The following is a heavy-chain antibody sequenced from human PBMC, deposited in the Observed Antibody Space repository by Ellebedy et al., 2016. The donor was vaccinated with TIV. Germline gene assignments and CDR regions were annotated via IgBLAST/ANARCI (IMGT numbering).Heavy chain of an antibody. Sequence: AASVKVSCKASGGTFSTYAISWVRQAPGQGLEWIGAIIPISGTANYAQKFQGRVTITADESTSTAYMELSSLRAEDTAVYYCSRGRVGATDYWGQGTLVTVSS. J-gene: IGHJ4*02. CDR1: GGTFSTYA. D-gene: IGHD1-26*01. CDR2: IIPISGTA. V-gene: IGHV1-69*13. CDR3: SRGRVGATDY.